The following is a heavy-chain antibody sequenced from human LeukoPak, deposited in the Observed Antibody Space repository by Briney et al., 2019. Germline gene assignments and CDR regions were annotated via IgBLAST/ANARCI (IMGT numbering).Heavy chain of an antibody. Sequence: ASVKVSCKASGYTFTGYYMHWVRQAPGQGLEWMGGINPSSDFTNFAQNFQGRVTMTSDTSISTAYMELSRLRSDDTAIYYCARAISGGSPITASDYWGQGTLVTVSS. CDR2: INPSSDFT. D-gene: IGHD2-15*01. J-gene: IGHJ4*02. CDR3: ARAISGGSPITASDY. V-gene: IGHV1-2*02. CDR1: GYTFTGYY.